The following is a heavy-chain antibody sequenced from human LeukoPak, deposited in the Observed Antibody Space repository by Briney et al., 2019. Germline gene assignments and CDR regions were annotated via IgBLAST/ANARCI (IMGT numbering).Heavy chain of an antibody. D-gene: IGHD3-10*01. J-gene: IGHJ4*02. Sequence: PGGSLRLSCAASGFTFSSYGMNWVRQAPGKGLEWVAAISGSGDTTYYADSVKGRFTISRDNSRNTLYLQMNSLRAEDTAVYYCAKASGSYYLAYNWGQGTLVTVSS. CDR3: AKASGSYYLAYN. V-gene: IGHV3-23*01. CDR2: ISGSGDTT. CDR1: GFTFSSYG.